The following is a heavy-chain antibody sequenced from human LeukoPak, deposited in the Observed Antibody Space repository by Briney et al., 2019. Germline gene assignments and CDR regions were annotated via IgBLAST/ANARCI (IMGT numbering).Heavy chain of an antibody. Sequence: SGPTLVKPTQTLTLTCTFSGFSLSTSGVGVAWIRQPPGKALEWLALIYWNGDKRYSPSLKSRLTITKDTSKNQVVLTMTNMDPVDTATYYCASLAEYFHHWGQGTLVTVSS. V-gene: IGHV2-5*01. CDR3: ASLAEYFHH. J-gene: IGHJ1*01. CDR2: IYWNGDK. CDR1: GFSLSTSGVG.